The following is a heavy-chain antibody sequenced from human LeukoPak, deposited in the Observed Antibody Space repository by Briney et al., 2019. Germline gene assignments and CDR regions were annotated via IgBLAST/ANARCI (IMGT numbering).Heavy chain of an antibody. CDR3: ATQGGYSNGWFDP. CDR2: IIPIFGTA. J-gene: IGHJ5*02. V-gene: IGHV1-69*13. Sequence: EASVKVSCKASGYTFTTYGVSWVRQAPGQGLEWMGGIIPIFGTANYAQKFQGRVTITADESTSTAYMELSSLRSEDTAVYYCATQGGYSNGWFDPWGQGTLVTVSS. D-gene: IGHD4-11*01. CDR1: GYTFTTYG.